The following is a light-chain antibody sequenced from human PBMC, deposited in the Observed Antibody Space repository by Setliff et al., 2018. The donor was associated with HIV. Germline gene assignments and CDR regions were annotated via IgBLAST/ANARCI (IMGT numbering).Light chain of an antibody. V-gene: IGLV1-47*02. CDR2: NND. Sequence: QSVLAQPPSTSGTPGQKVTISCSGSGSNIGSHSVFWYQQLPGTAPKLVMYNNDQRPSGVPDRFSSSKSGTSASLAISGLRSGDEADYYCATSDDTLSAVVFGGGTKVTVL. CDR1: GSNIGSHS. J-gene: IGLJ2*01. CDR3: ATSDDTLSAVV.